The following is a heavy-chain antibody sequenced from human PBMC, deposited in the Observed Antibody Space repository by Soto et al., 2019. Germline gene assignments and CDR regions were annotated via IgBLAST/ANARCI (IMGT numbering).Heavy chain of an antibody. D-gene: IGHD3-10*01. CDR3: ARDHDGSGTLMNDYYYGMDV. V-gene: IGHV3-7*03. J-gene: IGHJ6*02. CDR1: GFTFSSYW. Sequence: GGSLRLSCAASGFTFSSYWMSWVRQAPGKGLEWVANIKQDGSEKYYVDSVKGRFTISRDNAKNSLYLQMNSLRAEDTAVYYYARDHDGSGTLMNDYYYGMDVWGQGTTVTDSS. CDR2: IKQDGSEK.